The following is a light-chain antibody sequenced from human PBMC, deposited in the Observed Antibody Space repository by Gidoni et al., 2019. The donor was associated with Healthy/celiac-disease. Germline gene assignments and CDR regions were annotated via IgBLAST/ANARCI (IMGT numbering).Light chain of an antibody. CDR2: GAT. V-gene: IGKV3-15*01. J-gene: IGKJ5*01. CDR3: QQYNNWPPVT. Sequence: EIMMTQSTATLSVSPVERPTLSCMASQSVSSNLAWYQQTPGQAPRLLIYGATTRATSIPARFSGSWSGTEFTLTISSLQSEDFAVYYCQQYNNWPPVTFGQGTRLEIK. CDR1: QSVSSN.